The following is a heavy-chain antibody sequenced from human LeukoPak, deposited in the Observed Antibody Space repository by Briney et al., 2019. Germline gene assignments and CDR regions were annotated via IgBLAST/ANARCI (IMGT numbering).Heavy chain of an antibody. V-gene: IGHV4-61*05. CDR1: GGSISSSSYY. D-gene: IGHD6-19*01. CDR3: ARVWAGQWLVDY. Sequence: SETLSLTCTVSGGSISSSSYYWGWIRQPPGKGLEWIGYIYYTGGTSYSPSLNSRATISVDTSKNQISLKLNSVTAADTAVYYCARVWAGQWLVDYWGQGTLVTVSS. J-gene: IGHJ4*02. CDR2: IYYTGGT.